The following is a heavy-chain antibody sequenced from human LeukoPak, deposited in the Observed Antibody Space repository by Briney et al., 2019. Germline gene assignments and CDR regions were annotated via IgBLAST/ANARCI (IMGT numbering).Heavy chain of an antibody. CDR3: ARGFLGGIAAALLYGMDV. V-gene: IGHV4-39*01. D-gene: IGHD6-13*01. Sequence: SETLSLTCTVSGGSISSSSYYWGWIRQPPGKGLEWIGSIYYSGSTYYNPSLKSRVTISVDTSKNQFSLKLSSVTAADTAVYYCARGFLGGIAAALLYGMDVWGQGTTVTVSS. CDR2: IYYSGST. J-gene: IGHJ6*02. CDR1: GGSISSSSYY.